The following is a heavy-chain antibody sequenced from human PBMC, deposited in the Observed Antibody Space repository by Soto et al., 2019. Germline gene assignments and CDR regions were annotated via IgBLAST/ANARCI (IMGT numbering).Heavy chain of an antibody. J-gene: IGHJ5*02. D-gene: IGHD4-17*01. CDR2: ISGSGHIT. Sequence: EVQLLESGGGLVQPGWSLRLSCAASGFTISTYAMSWVRQAPGKGLEWVSGISGSGHITYYADSVKGRFTISRDISKNTLYLQMSSLRAEDTAVYHCAKSLRTTVTTGFWFDPWGQGTLVTVSS. V-gene: IGHV3-23*01. CDR1: GFTISTYA. CDR3: AKSLRTTVTTGFWFDP.